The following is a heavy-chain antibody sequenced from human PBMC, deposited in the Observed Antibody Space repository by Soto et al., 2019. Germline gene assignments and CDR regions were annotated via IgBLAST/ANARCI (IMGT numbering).Heavy chain of an antibody. V-gene: IGHV1-69*06. Sequence: SVKVSCKASGGTFSNYAISWVRRAPGQGLDWMGGILPFFGTANYAQKFQGRVTITADKSTSTVYMELTRLTSDDTAVYYCARDGFGGNYLDYWGQGTLVTVS. CDR3: ARDGFGGNYLDY. CDR1: GGTFSNYA. D-gene: IGHD2-15*01. CDR2: ILPFFGTA. J-gene: IGHJ4*02.